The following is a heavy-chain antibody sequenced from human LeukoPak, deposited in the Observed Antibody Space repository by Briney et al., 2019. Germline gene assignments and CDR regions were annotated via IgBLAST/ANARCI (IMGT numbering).Heavy chain of an antibody. D-gene: IGHD4-17*01. Sequence: GGSLRLSCAASGFTFSSYEMNWVRQAPGKGLEWVSYISITTDTIYYADSVKGRFTISRDNAKNSLYLQMNSLRAEDTAVYYCARGGDGDYVFDYWGQGTLVTVSS. CDR1: GFTFSSYE. V-gene: IGHV3-48*03. CDR2: ISITTDTI. J-gene: IGHJ4*02. CDR3: ARGGDGDYVFDY.